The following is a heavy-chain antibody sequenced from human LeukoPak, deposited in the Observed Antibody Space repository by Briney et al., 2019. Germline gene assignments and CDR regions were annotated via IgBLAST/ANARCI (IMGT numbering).Heavy chain of an antibody. CDR3: ARVDRYHFYLDV. CDR2: SIPLCRTP. J-gene: IGHJ6*03. Sequence: GASVTVSFKSSGGTSSTHSITWVRQAPGQGLEWVGGSIPLCRTPHSAQDFQGRVTITTDESTSTAYMELTSLRSDHTAIYYCARVDRYHFYLDVWGKGTTVTVSS. CDR1: GGTSSTHS. V-gene: IGHV1-69*05.